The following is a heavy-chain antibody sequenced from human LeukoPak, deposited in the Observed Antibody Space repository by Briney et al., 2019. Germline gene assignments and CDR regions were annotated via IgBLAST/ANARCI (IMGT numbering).Heavy chain of an antibody. CDR1: GFTLSSYS. V-gene: IGHV3-21*01. CDR3: ARGTWIQLWLIDY. Sequence: GGSLRLSCAASGFTLSSYSMNWVRQAPGKGLEWVSSISSSSSYIYYADSVKGRFTISRDNAKNSLYLQMNSLRAEDTAVYYCARGTWIQLWLIDYWGQGTLVPVSS. CDR2: ISSSSSYI. D-gene: IGHD5-18*01. J-gene: IGHJ4*02.